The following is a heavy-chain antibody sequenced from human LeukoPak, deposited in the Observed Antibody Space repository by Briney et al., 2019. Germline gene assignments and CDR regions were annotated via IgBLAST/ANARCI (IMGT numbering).Heavy chain of an antibody. CDR1: GFTFSSYE. D-gene: IGHD2-2*01. V-gene: IGHV3-48*03. Sequence: GGSLRLSCAASGFTFSSYEMNWVRQAPGKGLEWASYISSSGSTIYYADSVKGRFTISRDNAKNSLYLQMNSLRAEDTAVYYCARGSTRVWYYGVDVWGQGTTVTVSS. CDR3: ARGSTRVWYYGVDV. CDR2: ISSSGSTI. J-gene: IGHJ6*02.